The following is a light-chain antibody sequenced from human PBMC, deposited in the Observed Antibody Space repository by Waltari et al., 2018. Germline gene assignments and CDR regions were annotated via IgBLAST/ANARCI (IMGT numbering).Light chain of an antibody. CDR3: QQSYKTPPLT. V-gene: IGKV1-39*01. Sequence: DIQMTQSPSSLSASVGDRVTITCRASQSIASFLNWYQQKPGKAPKLLIYAASSLQSGVPSRFSASGSGTYFTLTISSLQPEDFATYYCQQSYKTPPLTFGGGTKVEMK. CDR2: AAS. J-gene: IGKJ4*01. CDR1: QSIASF.